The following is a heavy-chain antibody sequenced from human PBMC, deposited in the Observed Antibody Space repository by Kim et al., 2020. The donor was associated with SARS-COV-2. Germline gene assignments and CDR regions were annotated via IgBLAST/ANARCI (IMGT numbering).Heavy chain of an antibody. V-gene: IGHV4-31*02. Sequence: NPSLKSRVTISVDTSKNQFSLKLSSVTAADTAVYYCARDQTTVTARGFDSWGQGTLVTVSS. CDR3: ARDQTTVTARGFDS. J-gene: IGHJ5*01. D-gene: IGHD4-17*01.